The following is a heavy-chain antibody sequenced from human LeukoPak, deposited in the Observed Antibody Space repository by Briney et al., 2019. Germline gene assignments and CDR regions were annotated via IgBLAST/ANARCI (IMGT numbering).Heavy chain of an antibody. CDR1: GFRLTNHA. D-gene: IGHD5/OR15-5a*01. J-gene: IGHJ4*02. CDR2: ISTSSDTI. V-gene: IGHV3-48*01. CDR3: ARCAYGSTKCWGSLDY. Sequence: GGSLRLSCAASGFRLTNHAMNWVRQAPGKGREWLSYISTSSDTIHYAESVRGRFTISRDNAENSLYLQKNSLSAEDTAVYYWARCAYGSTKCWGSLDYWGQGSLVTVSS.